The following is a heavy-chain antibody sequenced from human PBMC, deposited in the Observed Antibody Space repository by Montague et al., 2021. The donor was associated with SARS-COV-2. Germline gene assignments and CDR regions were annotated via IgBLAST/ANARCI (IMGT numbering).Heavy chain of an antibody. CDR2: INHSGSA. CDR3: ARLGEGVVPAPILGVGPYYSYFYIDV. D-gene: IGHD2-2*02. CDR1: GGSFSGYY. V-gene: IGHV4-34*01. Sequence: SETLSLTCAVYGGSFSGYYWNWIRQPPGKGLEWIGEINHSGSAKYNPSLKRRVTISVDTSKNQFSLRLNSVTAADTAVYYCARLGEGVVPAPILGVGPYYSYFYIDVWGKGARVTVSS. J-gene: IGHJ6*03.